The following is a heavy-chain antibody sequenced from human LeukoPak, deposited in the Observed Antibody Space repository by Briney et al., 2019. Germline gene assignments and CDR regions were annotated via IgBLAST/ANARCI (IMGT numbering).Heavy chain of an antibody. J-gene: IGHJ3*02. Sequence: QSGGSLRLSCAASGFTFDDYAMHWVRHAPGKGLEGVSGISWNSGSIGYADSVKGRFTISRDNAKNSLYLQMNSLRAEDTALYYCAKDIGYGAFDIWGQGTMVTVSS. D-gene: IGHD5-18*01. CDR3: AKDIGYGAFDI. V-gene: IGHV3-9*01. CDR2: ISWNSGSI. CDR1: GFTFDDYA.